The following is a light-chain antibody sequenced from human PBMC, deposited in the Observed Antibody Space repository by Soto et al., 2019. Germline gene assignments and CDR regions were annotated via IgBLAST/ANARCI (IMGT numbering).Light chain of an antibody. CDR1: QSVSNN. CDR3: QQYSNWPGT. V-gene: IGKV3-15*01. J-gene: IGKJ1*01. CDR2: GAS. Sequence: EIVMTQSPATLSVSPGERATLSCRASQSVSNNLAWYQQKPGQAPRLLIYGASTRATGIPAGFSGSGSGTEFALTISSLQSEDFAVYYCQQYSNWPGTFGQGTKVDIK.